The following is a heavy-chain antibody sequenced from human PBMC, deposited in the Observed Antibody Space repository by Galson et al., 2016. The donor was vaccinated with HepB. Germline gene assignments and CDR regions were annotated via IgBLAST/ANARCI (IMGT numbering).Heavy chain of an antibody. V-gene: IGHV5-10-1*01. CDR1: GYSFTRYW. D-gene: IGHD3-10*01. Sequence: QSGAEVKKPGESLRISCRGSGYSFTRYWISWVRQMPGKGLEWMGRIDPSDSYTNYSPSFQGPVTISADKSISTAYLQWSSLKASDTAMYYCAGGHYGSGRFYLFDYWGQGTLVTGSS. CDR3: AGGHYGSGRFYLFDY. CDR2: IDPSDSYT. J-gene: IGHJ4*02.